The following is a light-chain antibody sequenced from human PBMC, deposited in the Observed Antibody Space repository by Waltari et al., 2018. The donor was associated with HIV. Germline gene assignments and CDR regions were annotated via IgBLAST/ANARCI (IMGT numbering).Light chain of an antibody. CDR2: DAV. Sequence: EVVMTQSPATLSVSPGERVTLSCRASQNVSSDLAWLQQRPGQAPRLVIYDAVTRAAGIPGRISGRGSETEFTLTITSLQSEDVAIYYCQQYNNWPPWTFGQGTK. J-gene: IGKJ1*01. CDR1: QNVSSD. V-gene: IGKV3D-15*01. CDR3: QQYNNWPPWT.